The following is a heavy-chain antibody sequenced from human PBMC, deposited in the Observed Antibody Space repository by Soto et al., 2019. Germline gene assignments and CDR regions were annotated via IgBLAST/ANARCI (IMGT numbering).Heavy chain of an antibody. CDR1: GYIFTTYG. Sequence: QVHLVQSGAEVKKPGASVKNPCKGSGYIFTTYGITWVRQAPGPGLDWMGWISAHNGNTNYAQKLQGRVTVTRDTSTSTAYMELRNLRSDDTAVYYCARGRYGEYWGQGALVTVSS. CDR3: ARGRYGEY. D-gene: IGHD3-10*01. CDR2: ISAHNGNT. V-gene: IGHV1-18*01. J-gene: IGHJ4*02.